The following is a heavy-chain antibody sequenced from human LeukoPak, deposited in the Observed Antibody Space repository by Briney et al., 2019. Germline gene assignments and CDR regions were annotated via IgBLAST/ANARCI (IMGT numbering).Heavy chain of an antibody. CDR2: INHSGST. V-gene: IGHV4-34*01. CDR1: GGSFSGYY. J-gene: IGHJ3*02. CDR3: ARWSPIATVTFADAFDI. Sequence: SETLSLTCAVYGGSFSGYYWSWIRQPPGKGLEWIGEINHSGSTNYNPSLKSRVTISVDTSKNQFSLKLSSVTAADTAVYYCARWSPIATVTFADAFDIWGQGTMVTVSS. D-gene: IGHD4-17*01.